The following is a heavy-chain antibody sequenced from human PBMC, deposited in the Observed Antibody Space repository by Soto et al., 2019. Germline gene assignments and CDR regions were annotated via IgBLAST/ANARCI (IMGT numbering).Heavy chain of an antibody. D-gene: IGHD3-10*01. J-gene: IGHJ5*02. V-gene: IGHV4-30-2*01. Sequence: TLPLTCTVSGGSSSSGDYCWSWIRQPPGQGLEWIGYICHSGNTYYNPSLKSRVTTSLDRSKNQFSLNLSSVTAADTAVYYCARVWFGESSWFDPWGQGTLVTVSS. CDR1: GGSSSSGDYC. CDR3: ARVWFGESSWFDP. CDR2: ICHSGNT.